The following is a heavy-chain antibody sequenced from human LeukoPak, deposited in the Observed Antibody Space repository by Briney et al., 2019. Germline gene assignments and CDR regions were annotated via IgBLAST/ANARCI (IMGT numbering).Heavy chain of an antibody. CDR3: AKDTGSTPGAHYYYYMDV. CDR1: GFTVSSNY. Sequence: AGGSLRLSCVASGFTVSSNYMSWVRQAPGKGLEWVSYISSSGSTIHYADSAKGRFTISRDNAKKSLHLQMNSLRTEDTALYYCAKDTGSTPGAHYYYYMDVWGKGTTVTISS. V-gene: IGHV3-11*01. J-gene: IGHJ6*03. CDR2: ISSSGSTI. D-gene: IGHD5/OR15-5a*01.